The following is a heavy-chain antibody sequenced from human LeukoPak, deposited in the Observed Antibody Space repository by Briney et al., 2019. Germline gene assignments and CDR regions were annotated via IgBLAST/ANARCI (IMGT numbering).Heavy chain of an antibody. CDR1: GGSISSSSYY. CDR3: ARLDSSGFLGVDY. V-gene: IGHV4-39*07. Sequence: SSETLSLTCTVSGGSISSSSYYWGWIRQPPGKGLEWIGSIYYSGSTYYNPSLKSRVTISVDTSKNQFSLKLSSVTAADTAVYYCARLDSSGFLGVDYWGQGTLVTVSS. J-gene: IGHJ4*02. CDR2: IYYSGST. D-gene: IGHD3-22*01.